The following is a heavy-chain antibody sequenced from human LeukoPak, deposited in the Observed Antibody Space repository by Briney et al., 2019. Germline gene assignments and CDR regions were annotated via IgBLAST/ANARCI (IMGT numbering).Heavy chain of an antibody. V-gene: IGHV3-48*04. CDR2: ISSSSDTI. CDR3: ASGMRVGPNI. J-gene: IGHJ4*02. D-gene: IGHD1-26*01. Sequence: PGGSLRLSCTASGFTFGPYTMNWVRQAPGKGLEWVSYISSSSDTIYYADSVRGRFTISRDNAKSSLYLQMYSLTAEDTAVYYCASGMRVGPNIWGQGTLVIVSS. CDR1: GFTFGPYT.